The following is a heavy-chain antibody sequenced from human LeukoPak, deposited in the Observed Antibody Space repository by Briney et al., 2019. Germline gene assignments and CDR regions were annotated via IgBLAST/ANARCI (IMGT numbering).Heavy chain of an antibody. CDR1: GFTVSSNY. CDR2: IHSGGST. D-gene: IGHD3-16*01. Sequence: GGSLRLSCAASGFTVSSNYMSWVRQAPGKGLEWVSVIHSGGSTYYADSVKGRFTISRDNSKNTLYLQMNSLRAEDTAVYYCARFWVWAFDIWGQGTMVTVSS. V-gene: IGHV3-66*01. CDR3: ARFWVWAFDI. J-gene: IGHJ3*02.